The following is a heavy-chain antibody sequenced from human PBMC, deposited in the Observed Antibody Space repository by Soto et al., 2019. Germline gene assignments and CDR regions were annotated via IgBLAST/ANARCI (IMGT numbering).Heavy chain of an antibody. V-gene: IGHV3-11*05. Sequence: QVQLVESGGGLVKTGGSLRLSCAASGFTFSDYYMTWIRQAPGKGLEWVSFISSGTTYTRYADLVKGRFTISRDNAKNSLYLQMNSLRAEDTAIYYCARLSSGYDRPVDYWGQGTLVTVSS. CDR2: ISSGTTYT. D-gene: IGHD5-12*01. J-gene: IGHJ4*02. CDR3: ARLSSGYDRPVDY. CDR1: GFTFSDYY.